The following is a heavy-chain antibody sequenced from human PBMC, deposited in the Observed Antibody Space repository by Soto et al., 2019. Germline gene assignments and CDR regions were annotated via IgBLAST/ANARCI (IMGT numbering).Heavy chain of an antibody. Sequence: GGSLRLSCASSGFTFSSYAMSWVRQAPGKGLEWVSAISGSGGSTYYADSVKGRFTISRDNSKNTLYLQMNGLRAEDTAVYYCAKDRPPYYDVWSGYTYYFDFWGQGTLVTVSS. CDR3: AKDRPPYYDVWSGYTYYFDF. CDR1: GFTFSSYA. V-gene: IGHV3-23*01. D-gene: IGHD3-3*01. CDR2: ISGSGGST. J-gene: IGHJ4*02.